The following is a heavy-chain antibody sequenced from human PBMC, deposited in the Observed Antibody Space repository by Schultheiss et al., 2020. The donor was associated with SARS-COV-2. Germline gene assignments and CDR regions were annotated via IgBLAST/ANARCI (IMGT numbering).Heavy chain of an antibody. CDR2: IRSKANSYAT. V-gene: IGHV3-73*01. CDR3: TSRGGATNFDY. D-gene: IGHD1-26*01. J-gene: IGHJ4*02. CDR1: GFTFSGSA. Sequence: GGSLRLSCAASGFTFSGSAMHWVRQASGKGLEWVGRIRSKANSYATAYAASVKGRFTISRDDSKNTAYLQMNSLKTEDTAVYHCTSRGGATNFDYWCQGTLVTVSS.